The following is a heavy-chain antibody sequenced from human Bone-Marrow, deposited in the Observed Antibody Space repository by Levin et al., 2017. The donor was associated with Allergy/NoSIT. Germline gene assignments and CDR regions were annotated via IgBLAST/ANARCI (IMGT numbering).Heavy chain of an antibody. CDR1: GGTFSSYA. CDR3: ARGGGTIFGVVFHRLYYGMDV. J-gene: IGHJ6*02. V-gene: IGHV1-69*13. D-gene: IGHD3-3*01. CDR2: IIPIFGTA. Sequence: SVKVSCKASGGTFSSYAISWVRQAPGQGLEWMGGIIPIFGTANYAQKFQGRVTITADESTSTAYMELSSLRSEDTAVYYCARGGGTIFGVVFHRLYYGMDVWGQGTTVTVSS.